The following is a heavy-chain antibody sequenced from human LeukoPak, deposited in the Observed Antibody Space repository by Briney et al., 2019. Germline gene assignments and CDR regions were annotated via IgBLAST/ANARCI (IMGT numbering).Heavy chain of an antibody. V-gene: IGHV4-34*01. J-gene: IGHJ4*02. CDR2: INHSGST. D-gene: IGHD2-2*01. CDR3: AIGARRKGSTSCCTFDY. Sequence: PSETLSLTCAVYGGSFSGYYWSWIRQPPGKGLEWIGEINHSGSTNYNPCLKSRVTISVDTSKNQFSLKLSSVTAADPAVYYCAIGARRKGSTSCCTFDYWGQGTLVTAAS. CDR1: GGSFSGYY.